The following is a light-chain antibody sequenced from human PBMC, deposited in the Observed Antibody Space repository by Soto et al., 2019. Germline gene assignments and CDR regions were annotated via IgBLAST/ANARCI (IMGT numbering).Light chain of an antibody. CDR1: SSNIGSNT. CDR3: AAWDDSLNGWV. CDR2: NNN. Sequence: QSVPTQPPSASGTPGQRVTISCSESSSNIGSNTVNWYQQLPGTAPKLLIFNNNQRPSGVPDRFSGSKSGTSASLAISGLQSDDEADYYCAAWDDSLNGWVFGGGTKLTVL. V-gene: IGLV1-44*01. J-gene: IGLJ3*02.